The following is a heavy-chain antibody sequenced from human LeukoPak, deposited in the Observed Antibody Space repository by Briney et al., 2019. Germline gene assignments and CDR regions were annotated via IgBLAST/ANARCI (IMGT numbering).Heavy chain of an antibody. CDR1: GGSLSGYY. CDR2: INHSGST. D-gene: IGHD2-2*01. Sequence: DPLSLLRAVYGGSLSGYYGSWIRHPPGKGLEWIGEINHSGSTNYNPSLKSRVNISVDTSKTQFSLKLSSVTAADTAVYYCARDQSKLVPEDWGQGTLVTVSS. V-gene: IGHV4-34*01. CDR3: ARDQSKLVPED. J-gene: IGHJ4*02.